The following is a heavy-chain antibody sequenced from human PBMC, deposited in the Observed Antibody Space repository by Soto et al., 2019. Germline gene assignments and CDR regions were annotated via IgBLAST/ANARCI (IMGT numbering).Heavy chain of an antibody. Sequence: LRLSCAASGFTFSSYWMSWVRQAPGKGLEWVANIKQDGSEKYYVDSVKGRFTISRDNAKNSLYLQMNSLRAEDTAVYYCARALSITGTTLGYYYGMDVWGQGTTVTV. V-gene: IGHV3-7*03. CDR3: ARALSITGTTLGYYYGMDV. D-gene: IGHD1-7*01. J-gene: IGHJ6*02. CDR2: IKQDGSEK. CDR1: GFTFSSYW.